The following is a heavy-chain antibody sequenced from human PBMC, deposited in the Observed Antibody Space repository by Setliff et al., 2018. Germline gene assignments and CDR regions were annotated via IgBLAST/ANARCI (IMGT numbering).Heavy chain of an antibody. CDR2: TIPMFGTT. CDR1: GATFSSHG. J-gene: IGHJ6*03. V-gene: IGHV1-69*05. Sequence: ASVKVSCKASGATFSSHGISWVRQAPGQGLEWMGGTIPMFGTTEYAQKFQGRLTIIKDESTNTAFMQLSSLRSDDTAVYYCVREGVDSRSSTDYRYYMDVWGKGTTVTVSS. D-gene: IGHD3-22*01. CDR3: VREGVDSRSSTDYRYYMDV.